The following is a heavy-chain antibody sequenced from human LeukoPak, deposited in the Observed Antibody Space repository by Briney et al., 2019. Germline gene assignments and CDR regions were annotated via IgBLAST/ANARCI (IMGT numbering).Heavy chain of an antibody. J-gene: IGHJ5*02. Sequence: SVKVSCKASGGTFSSYAISRVRQAPGQGLEWMGKIIPILGIANSAQKFQGRVTITADKSTSTAYMELSSMGSADTAVYYCAREYGPPGYSSGLVWFDPWGQGTLVTVSS. D-gene: IGHD6-19*01. V-gene: IGHV1-69*04. CDR1: GGTFSSYA. CDR2: IIPILGIA. CDR3: AREYGPPGYSSGLVWFDP.